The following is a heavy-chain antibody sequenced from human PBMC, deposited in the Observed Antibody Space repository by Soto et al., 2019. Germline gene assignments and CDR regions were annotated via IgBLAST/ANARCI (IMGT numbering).Heavy chain of an antibody. CDR1: GYTFTGYY. D-gene: IGHD3-3*01. V-gene: IGHV1-2*04. Sequence: ASVKVSCKASGYTFTGYYMHWVRQAPGQGLEWMGWINPNSGGTNYAQKFQGWVTMTRDTSISTAYMGLSRLRSDDTAVYYCARSIRRITIFGVVTPYYYYYGMDVWGQGTTVTVSS. CDR2: INPNSGGT. CDR3: ARSIRRITIFGVVTPYYYYYGMDV. J-gene: IGHJ6*02.